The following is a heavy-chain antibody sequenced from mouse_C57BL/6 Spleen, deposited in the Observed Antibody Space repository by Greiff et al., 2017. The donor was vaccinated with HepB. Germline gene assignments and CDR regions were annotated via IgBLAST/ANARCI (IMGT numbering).Heavy chain of an antibody. CDR3: ARSNYGYYFDY. CDR2: IYPSDSGT. Sequence: QVQLQQPGAELVRPGSSVKLSCKASGYTFTSYWMDWVKQRPGQGLEWIGNIYPSDSGTHYNQKFKDKATLTVDKSSSTAYMQLSSLTSEDSAVYYCARSNYGYYFDYWGQGTTLTVSS. J-gene: IGHJ2*01. V-gene: IGHV1-61*01. D-gene: IGHD1-2*01. CDR1: GYTFTSYW.